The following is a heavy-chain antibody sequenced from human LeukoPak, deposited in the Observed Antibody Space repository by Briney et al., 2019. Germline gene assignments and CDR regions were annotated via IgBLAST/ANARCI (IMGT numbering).Heavy chain of an antibody. CDR2: ISGSGGST. D-gene: IGHD6-19*01. V-gene: IGHV3-23*01. CDR3: AKDRVYSSGATDAFDI. Sequence: PGGSLRLSCAASGFTFSSYAMSWVRQAPGKGLEWVSAISGSGGSTYYADSVKGRFTISRDNSKNTLYLQMNSLRAEDTAVYYCAKDRVYSSGATDAFDIWGQGTMVTVSS. J-gene: IGHJ3*02. CDR1: GFTFSSYA.